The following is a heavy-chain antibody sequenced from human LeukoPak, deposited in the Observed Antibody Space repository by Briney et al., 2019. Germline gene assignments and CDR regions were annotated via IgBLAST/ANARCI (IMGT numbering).Heavy chain of an antibody. D-gene: IGHD2-15*01. J-gene: IGHJ4*02. CDR3: ARDPVWGYCSGGSCVNFDY. V-gene: IGHV1-46*01. CDR1: GYTFTSYY. Sequence: ASVKVSCKASGYTFTSYYMHWVRQAPGQGLEWMGIINPSGGSTSYAQKFQGRVTMTRDTSTSTVYMELSSLRSDDTAVYYCARDPVWGYCSGGSCVNFDYWGQGTLVTVSS. CDR2: INPSGGST.